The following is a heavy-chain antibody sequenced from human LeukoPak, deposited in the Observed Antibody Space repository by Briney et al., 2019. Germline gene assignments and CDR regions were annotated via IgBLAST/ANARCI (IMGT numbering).Heavy chain of an antibody. J-gene: IGHJ6*03. CDR1: GGSFSGYY. Sequence: SETLSLTCAVYGGSFSGYYWSWIRQPPGKGLEWIGEINHSGSTNYNPSLKSRVTISVDTSKNQFSLKLSSVTAADTVVYYCARAAEWMVTYYYYYYYMDVWGKGTTVTVSS. CDR3: ARAAEWMVTYYYYYYYMDV. CDR2: INHSGST. D-gene: IGHD5-18*01. V-gene: IGHV4-34*01.